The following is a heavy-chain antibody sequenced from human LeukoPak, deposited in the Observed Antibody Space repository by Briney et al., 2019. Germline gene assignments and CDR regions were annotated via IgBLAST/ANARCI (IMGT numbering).Heavy chain of an antibody. CDR3: ATDLVRGVITWCDP. Sequence: SVKVSCKASGGTFSSYAISWVRQAPGQGLEWMGRIIPIFGTANYAQKFQGRVTITTDESTSTAYMELSSLRSEDTAVYYCATDLVRGVITWCDPWGQGTLVTVSS. D-gene: IGHD3-10*01. V-gene: IGHV1-69*05. CDR1: GGTFSSYA. CDR2: IIPIFGTA. J-gene: IGHJ5*02.